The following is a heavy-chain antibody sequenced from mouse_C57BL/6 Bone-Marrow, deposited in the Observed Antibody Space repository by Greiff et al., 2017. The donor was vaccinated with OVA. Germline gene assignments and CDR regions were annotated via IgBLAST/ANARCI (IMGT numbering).Heavy chain of an antibody. V-gene: IGHV1-82*01. CDR3: ARRVYYGYVRTWFAY. CDR1: GYAFSSSW. CDR2: IYPGDGDT. D-gene: IGHD2-2*01. Sequence: VKLQESGPELVKPGASVKISCKASGYAFSSSWMNWVKQRPGKGLEWIGRIYPGDGDTNYNGKFKGKATLTADKSSSTAYMQLSSLTSEDSAVYFCARRVYYGYVRTWFAYWGQGTLVTVSA. J-gene: IGHJ3*01.